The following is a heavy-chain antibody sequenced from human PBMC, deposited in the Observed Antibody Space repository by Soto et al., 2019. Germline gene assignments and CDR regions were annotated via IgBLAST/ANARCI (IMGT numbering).Heavy chain of an antibody. J-gene: IGHJ4*02. V-gene: IGHV1-18*01. CDR3: ARDVVGAAGRFDY. CDR2: ISAYNGNT. CDR1: GYTFTSYG. Sequence: QVQLVQSGAEVKKPGASVMVSCKASGYTFTSYGISWVRQAPGQVVEWMGWISAYNGNTNYALKLQHRVTMTTDTSTSTADKEMSRLKSDDTAGYYCARDVVGAAGRFDYWGQGTLVTVSS. D-gene: IGHD6-13*01.